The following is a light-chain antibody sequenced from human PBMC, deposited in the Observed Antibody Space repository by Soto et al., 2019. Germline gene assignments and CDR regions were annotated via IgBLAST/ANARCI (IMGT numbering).Light chain of an antibody. V-gene: IGLV1-44*01. CDR3: AAWDDSLSGHVV. CDR2: GNN. CDR1: SSNIESNT. J-gene: IGLJ2*01. Sequence: QSVLTQPPSTSWTPGQRVTISCSGSSSNIESNTVDWYQHLPGTAPKLLIYGNNQRPSGVPDRFYGSKSGTSASMAISGLQSADEADYYCAAWDDSLSGHVVFGGGTKVTVL.